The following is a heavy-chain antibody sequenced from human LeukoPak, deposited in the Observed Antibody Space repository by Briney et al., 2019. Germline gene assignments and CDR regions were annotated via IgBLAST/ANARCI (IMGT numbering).Heavy chain of an antibody. CDR3: ARVRELPWFDP. D-gene: IGHD1-26*01. CDR1: GYTFTSYG. Sequence: ASVKVSCKASGYTFTSYGISWVRQAPGQGLEWMGWISAYSGSTNYAQKLQGRVTMTTDTSTSTAYMELRSLRSDDTAVYYCARVRELPWFDPWGQGTLVTVSS. V-gene: IGHV1-18*01. CDR2: ISAYSGST. J-gene: IGHJ5*02.